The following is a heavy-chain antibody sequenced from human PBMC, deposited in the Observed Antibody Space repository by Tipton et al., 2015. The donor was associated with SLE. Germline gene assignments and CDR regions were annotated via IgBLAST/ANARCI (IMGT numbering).Heavy chain of an antibody. CDR1: GDSIRNGYY. V-gene: IGHV4-38-2*02. D-gene: IGHD5-12*01. Sequence: TLSLTCTVSGDSIRNGYYWGWIRQAPGKGLEWTGTIHHSGITYYNPSLKSRVTISVDTSKNQFSLKLRSVTAADTAVYYCAREYSGYDYRTFDHWGQGTLVTVSS. J-gene: IGHJ4*02. CDR3: AREYSGYDYRTFDH. CDR2: IHHSGIT.